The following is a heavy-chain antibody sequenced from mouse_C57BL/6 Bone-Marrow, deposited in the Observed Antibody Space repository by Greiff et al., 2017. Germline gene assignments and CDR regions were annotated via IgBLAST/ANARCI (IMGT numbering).Heavy chain of an antibody. CDR3: ARYRSSWYYAMDY. Sequence: QVQLQQSGPELVKPGASVKLSCKASGYTFTSYDINWVKQRPGQGLEWIGWIYPRDGSTKYNAKFKGKATLTVDTSSSTAYMELHSLTSEDSAVYFCARYRSSWYYAMDYWGQGTSVTVSS. J-gene: IGHJ4*01. V-gene: IGHV1-85*01. D-gene: IGHD1-1*01. CDR2: IYPRDGST. CDR1: GYTFTSYD.